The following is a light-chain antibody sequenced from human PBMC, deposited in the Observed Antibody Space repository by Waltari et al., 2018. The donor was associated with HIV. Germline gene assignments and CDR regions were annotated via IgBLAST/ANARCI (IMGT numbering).Light chain of an antibody. CDR3: QQYYSTPLT. J-gene: IGKJ4*01. Sequence: DIVMTQSPDSLAVSLGVRATITCKSSQTILYNSNNKSYLAWYQQRPGQPPKLLIYWASTRESGVPDRFSGSGSGTDFTLTISSLQAEDVAVYYCQQYYSTPLTFGGGTKVEIK. V-gene: IGKV4-1*01. CDR2: WAS. CDR1: QTILYNSNNKSY.